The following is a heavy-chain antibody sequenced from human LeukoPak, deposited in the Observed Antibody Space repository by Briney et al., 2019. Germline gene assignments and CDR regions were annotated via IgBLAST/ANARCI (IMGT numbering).Heavy chain of an antibody. CDR1: GGSFSGYY. V-gene: IGHV4-34*01. J-gene: IGHJ4*02. Sequence: SETLSLTCAVYGGSFSGYYWSWIRQPPGKGLEWIGEINHSGSTNYNPSLKSRVTISVDTSKNQFSLKLSSVTAADTAVYYCARRRLSPMATDDYWGQGTLVTVSS. CDR2: INHSGST. D-gene: IGHD5-24*01. CDR3: ARRRLSPMATDDY.